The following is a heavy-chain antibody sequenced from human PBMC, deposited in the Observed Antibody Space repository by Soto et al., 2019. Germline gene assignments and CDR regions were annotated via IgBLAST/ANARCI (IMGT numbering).Heavy chain of an antibody. CDR2: VYHSGSA. J-gene: IGHJ4*02. D-gene: IGHD2-2*01. CDR1: GSSISGYY. Sequence: PSETLSLTCSVSGSSISGYYWDWIRQSPGKGLEWIGSVYHSGSAYYNPSLKSRVTMSVDTSKNQFSLTVTSVTAADTAVYYCARDSSQNFCSGSTCYLDYWGQGALVTVS. CDR3: ARDSSQNFCSGSTCYLDY. V-gene: IGHV4-38-2*02.